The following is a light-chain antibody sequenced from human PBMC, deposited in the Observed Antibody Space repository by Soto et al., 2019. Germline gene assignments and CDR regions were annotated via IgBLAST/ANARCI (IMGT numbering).Light chain of an antibody. J-gene: IGKJ1*01. CDR3: QQYDNWPPWT. CDR2: GVS. V-gene: IGKV3-15*01. Sequence: DTVMTQSPSTLSVSPGETATLSCRASESVGSHLAWYQQKGGQAPRLLIYGVSTRATGIPARFRGSGSETDFTLTISSVQSEDAAIYFCQQYDNWPPWTFGQGTKVEI. CDR1: ESVGSH.